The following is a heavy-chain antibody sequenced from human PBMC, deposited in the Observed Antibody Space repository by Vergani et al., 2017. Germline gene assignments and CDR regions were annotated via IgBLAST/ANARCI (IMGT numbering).Heavy chain of an antibody. D-gene: IGHD2-15*01. Sequence: EVQLVQSGAEVKKPGESLKISCKGSGYSFTSYWIGWVRQMPGKGLEWMGIIYPGDSDTRYSPSFQGQVTISADKSISTAYLQWSSLKASDTAMYYWARWRYCSGGSCYGTEYFQHWGQGTLVTVSS. V-gene: IGHV5-51*01. CDR3: ARWRYCSGGSCYGTEYFQH. J-gene: IGHJ1*01. CDR1: GYSFTSYW. CDR2: IYPGDSDT.